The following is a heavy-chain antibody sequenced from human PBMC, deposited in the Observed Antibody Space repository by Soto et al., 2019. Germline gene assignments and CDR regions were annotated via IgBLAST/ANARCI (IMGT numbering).Heavy chain of an antibody. Sequence: LTCTVSGGSISDISYCWGWIRQPPGKGLQWIGCMFYSGATYYNPSLKNRVTLSVDTSNNEFSLKLVSVTAPDTAVYYCARHKSGSDWLDPWGQGTLVTVSS. CDR3: ARHKSGSDWLDP. CDR1: GGSISDISYC. V-gene: IGHV4-39*01. CDR2: MFYSGAT. J-gene: IGHJ5*02. D-gene: IGHD2-15*01.